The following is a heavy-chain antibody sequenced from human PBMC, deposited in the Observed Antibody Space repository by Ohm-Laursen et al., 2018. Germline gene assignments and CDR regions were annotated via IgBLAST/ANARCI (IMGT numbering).Heavy chain of an antibody. V-gene: IGHV1-2*02. Sequence: SVKVSCKASGFTFTGYYMHWVRQAPGQGLEWMGWINANRGGTNYAQKFQGRVTMTRDTSITTAYMELSGLRSDDTAVYYCAVSEVRYSFTYLADFWGQGTLVTVPS. D-gene: IGHD3-9*01. J-gene: IGHJ4*02. CDR3: AVSEVRYSFTYLADF. CDR1: GFTFTGYY. CDR2: INANRGGT.